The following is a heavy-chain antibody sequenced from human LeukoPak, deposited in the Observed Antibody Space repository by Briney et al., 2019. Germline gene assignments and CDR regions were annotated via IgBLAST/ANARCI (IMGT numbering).Heavy chain of an antibody. Sequence: SETLSLTCTVSGGSISSYYWSWIRQPPGKGLEWIGYIYYSGSTNYNPSLKSRVTISVDTSKNQFSLKLSSVTAADTAVYYCARGDGGYGYWGQGTLVTVSS. J-gene: IGHJ4*02. CDR1: GGSISSYY. CDR3: ARGDGGYGY. CDR2: IYYSGST. V-gene: IGHV4-59*12. D-gene: IGHD1-1*01.